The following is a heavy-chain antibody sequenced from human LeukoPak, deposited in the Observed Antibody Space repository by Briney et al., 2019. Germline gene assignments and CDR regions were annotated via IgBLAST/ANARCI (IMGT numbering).Heavy chain of an antibody. CDR2: MNPNSGNT. V-gene: IGHV1-8*01. Sequence: GASVKVSCKASGYTFTSYVINWVRQATGQGLEWMGWMNPNSGNTGYAQKFQGRVTMTRNTSISTAYMELSSLRSEDTAVYYCARISPSYCSGGSCYSGYWGQGTLVAVSS. CDR3: ARISPSYCSGGSCYSGY. J-gene: IGHJ4*02. CDR1: GYTFTSYV. D-gene: IGHD2-15*01.